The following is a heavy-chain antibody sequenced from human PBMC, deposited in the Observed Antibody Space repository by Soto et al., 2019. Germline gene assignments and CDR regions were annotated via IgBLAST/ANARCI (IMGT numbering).Heavy chain of an antibody. D-gene: IGHD3-22*01. CDR2: IYSGGST. CDR1: GFTVSSNY. V-gene: IGHV3-53*01. J-gene: IGHJ3*02. Sequence: PGGSLRLSCAASGFTVSSNYMSWVRQAPGKGLEWVSVIYSGGSTYYADSVKGRFTISRDNSKNTLYLQMNSLRAEDTPVYYCARVRFYYDREFDIWGQGTMLTVSS. CDR3: ARVRFYYDREFDI.